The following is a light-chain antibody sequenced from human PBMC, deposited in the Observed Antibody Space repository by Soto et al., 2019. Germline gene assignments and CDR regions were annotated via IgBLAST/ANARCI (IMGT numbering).Light chain of an antibody. CDR3: SSYTSSSTLEV. Sequence: QSALTQPASVSGSPGQSITISCTGTSSDVGGYNYVSWYQQHPGKAPKLMIYDVSNRPSGVSNRFSGSKSGNTASLTISGLQAEDEFYYYCSSYTSSSTLEVFGTGTKVTVL. CDR1: SSDVGGYNY. CDR2: DVS. V-gene: IGLV2-14*01. J-gene: IGLJ1*01.